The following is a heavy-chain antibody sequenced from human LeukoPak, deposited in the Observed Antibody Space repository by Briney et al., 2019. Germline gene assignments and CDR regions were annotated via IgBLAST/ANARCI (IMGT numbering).Heavy chain of an antibody. D-gene: IGHD1/OR15-1a*01. CDR2: ISYDESNK. J-gene: IGHJ4*02. Sequence: GGSLRLSCAASGFSFSNYAMHWVRQAPGKGLEWVAVISYDESNKDYADAVRGRFTISRDNSKNTLYLQMNSLKLEDTAVYYCARDNNGDCWGQGTLVTVSS. CDR1: GFSFSNYA. CDR3: ARDNNGDC. V-gene: IGHV3-30-3*01.